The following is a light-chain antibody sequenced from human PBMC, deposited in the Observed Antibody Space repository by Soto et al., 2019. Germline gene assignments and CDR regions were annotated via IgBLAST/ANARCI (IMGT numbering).Light chain of an antibody. V-gene: IGKV1-5*03. Sequence: DIQMTQSPSTLSASVGDRVTITCRASQSISNWLAWYQQKPGKAPKLLIDNASTLETGVPSRFSGSGSGTEFTLTISSLQPDDFATYYCHQYNSYWTFGQGTKVDIK. CDR3: HQYNSYWT. J-gene: IGKJ1*01. CDR1: QSISNW. CDR2: NAS.